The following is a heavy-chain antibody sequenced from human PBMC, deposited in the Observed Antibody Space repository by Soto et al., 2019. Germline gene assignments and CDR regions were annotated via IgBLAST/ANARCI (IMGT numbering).Heavy chain of an antibody. J-gene: IGHJ3*02. CDR1: GFTFSSYS. CDR3: ARDYDYYGSGSPNDAFDI. V-gene: IGHV3-48*02. Sequence: GGSLRLSCAASGFTFSSYSMNWVRQAPGKGLEWVSYISSSSSTIYYADSVKGRFTISRDNAKNSLYLQMNSLRDEDTAVYYCARDYDYYGSGSPNDAFDIWGQGTMVTVSS. D-gene: IGHD3-10*01. CDR2: ISSSSSTI.